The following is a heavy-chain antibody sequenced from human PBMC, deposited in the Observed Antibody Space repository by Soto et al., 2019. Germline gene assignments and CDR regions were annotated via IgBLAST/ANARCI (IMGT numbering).Heavy chain of an antibody. CDR3: ARDDSSGWYHFDY. CDR2: IYYSGST. Sequence: SDTLSLTCTVSGGSISSYYWSWIRQPPGKGLEWIGYIYYSGSTNYNPSLKSRVTISVDTSKNQFSLKLSSVTAADTAVYYCARDDSSGWYHFDYWGQGTLVTVSS. V-gene: IGHV4-59*01. CDR1: GGSISSYY. D-gene: IGHD6-19*01. J-gene: IGHJ4*02.